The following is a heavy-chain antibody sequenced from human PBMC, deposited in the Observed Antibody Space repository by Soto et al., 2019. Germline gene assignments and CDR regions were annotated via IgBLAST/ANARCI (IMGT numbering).Heavy chain of an antibody. J-gene: IGHJ5*02. CDR1: GFTFDIFG. V-gene: IGHV1-18*01. D-gene: IGHD3-3*01. Sequence: QVSLVQSGAEVRKPGASVKVSCKTSGFTFDIFGFNWIRQAPGQGPEWMGWISAYNGDTDYAQKFQGRVTMATDTSTKTVYMELRNLRPDDTAIYYCARDPHEFWRSYFFHPWGQGALVIVSS. CDR2: ISAYNGDT. CDR3: ARDPHEFWRSYFFHP.